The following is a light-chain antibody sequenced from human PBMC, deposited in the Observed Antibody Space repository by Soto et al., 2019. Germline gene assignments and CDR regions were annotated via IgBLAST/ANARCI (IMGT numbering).Light chain of an antibody. Sequence: EIVMTQSPATLSVSPGERATLSCRASQSLSSNLAWYQQKPGQAPRLLIYGASTRATGIPARFSGSGSGTEFTLTISSLRSEDFAVYYCQQYGSSRTWTFGQGTKVDIK. CDR2: GAS. V-gene: IGKV3-15*01. CDR1: QSLSSN. J-gene: IGKJ1*01. CDR3: QQYGSSRTWT.